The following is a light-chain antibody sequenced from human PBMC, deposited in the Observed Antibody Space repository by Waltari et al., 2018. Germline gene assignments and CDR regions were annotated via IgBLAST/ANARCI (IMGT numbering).Light chain of an antibody. CDR2: GAS. CDR1: QSIRST. Sequence: EIVMTQSPATLSVFPGERATLSCRASQSIRSTLAWYQHKPGQAPRLLIYGASTRATGIPARFSGSGSGTEFTLTISSLQSKDFAVYFCQQYDNWLGTFGQGTKVEIK. J-gene: IGKJ1*01. CDR3: QQYDNWLGT. V-gene: IGKV3-15*01.